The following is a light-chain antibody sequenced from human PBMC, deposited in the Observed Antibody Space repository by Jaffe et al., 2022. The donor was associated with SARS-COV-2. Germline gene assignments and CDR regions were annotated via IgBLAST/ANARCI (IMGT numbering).Light chain of an antibody. CDR1: SNDVGYFDQ. V-gene: IGLV2-14*01. CDR2: RVT. Sequence: QSALTQPASVSGSPGQSITLSCTGSSNDVGYFDQVSWYQQRPGKAPELMIYRVTNRPSGVSNRFSGSKSGNTASLTISGLQAEDEADYYCSSYTSTNTVVFGGGTKLTVL. J-gene: IGLJ2*01. CDR3: SSYTSTNTVV.